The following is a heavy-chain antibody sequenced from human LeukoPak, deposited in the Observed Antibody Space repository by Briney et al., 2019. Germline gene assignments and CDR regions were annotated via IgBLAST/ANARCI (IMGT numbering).Heavy chain of an antibody. CDR3: AKDKGPYSSTNRGDDY. D-gene: IGHD6-13*01. Sequence: PGGSLRLSCAASGFTFSSYAMSWVRQAPGKGLEWVSAISGSGGGTYYADSVKGRFTISRDNSKNTLYLQMNSLRAEDTAVYYCAKDKGPYSSTNRGDDYWGQGTLVTVSS. CDR1: GFTFSSYA. V-gene: IGHV3-23*01. J-gene: IGHJ4*02. CDR2: ISGSGGGT.